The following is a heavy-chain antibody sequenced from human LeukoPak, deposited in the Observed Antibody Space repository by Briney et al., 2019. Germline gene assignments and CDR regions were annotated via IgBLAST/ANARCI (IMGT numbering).Heavy chain of an antibody. CDR3: ARDNGD. CDR2: IKQDGSEK. Sequence: PGGSLRLSCAASGFTFSSYAMSWVRQAPGKGLEWVANIKQDGSEKYYVDSVKGRFTISRDNAKNSLYLQMNSLRAEDTAVYYCARDNGDWGQGTLVTVSS. J-gene: IGHJ4*02. V-gene: IGHV3-7*04. CDR1: GFTFSSYA. D-gene: IGHD2-8*01.